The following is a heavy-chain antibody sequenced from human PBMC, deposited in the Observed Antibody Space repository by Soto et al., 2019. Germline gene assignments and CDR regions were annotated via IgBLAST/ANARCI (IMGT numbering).Heavy chain of an antibody. CDR1: GFTFTGFG. Sequence: EGQLLESGGGLVRPGGSLRLSCAASGFTFTGFGMHWVRQAPGKGLEWLAALSGSGDSNYYAESVKGRFTISRGNSRDTLFLAMDSLRGEDSAVYVCAKTIVRGWNYFQAYAYDVWGQGTIVTVSS. J-gene: IGHJ3*01. CDR2: LSGSGDSN. D-gene: IGHD1-7*01. V-gene: IGHV3-23*01. CDR3: AKTIVRGWNYFQAYAYDV.